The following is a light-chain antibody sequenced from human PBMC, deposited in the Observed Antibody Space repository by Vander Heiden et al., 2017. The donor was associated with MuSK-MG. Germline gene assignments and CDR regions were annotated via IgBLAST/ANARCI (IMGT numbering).Light chain of an antibody. V-gene: IGKV1-33*01. Sequence: DIQMTQSPSSLSASVGHRVTITCPASQDISNYLYWYQQKPGKAPKLLIYDASNLETGVPSRFSGSGSGTDFTFTISSLQPEDIATYYCQQYDNLPLTFGGGTKVEIK. CDR3: QQYDNLPLT. J-gene: IGKJ4*01. CDR1: QDISNY. CDR2: DAS.